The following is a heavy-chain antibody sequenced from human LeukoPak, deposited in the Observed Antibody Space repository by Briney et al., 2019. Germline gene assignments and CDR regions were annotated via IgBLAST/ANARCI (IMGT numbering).Heavy chain of an antibody. D-gene: IGHD2-15*01. CDR3: ARVTVVSDAFDI. CDR1: GFIVSSNS. CDR2: IYSGGST. J-gene: IGHJ3*02. Sequence: GGSLRLSCAASGFIVSSNSMSWVRQAPGTGLEWVSVIYSGGSTYYADSVKGRFTISRDNSKNTLYLEMNSLRAEDTAVYYCARVTVVSDAFDIWGRGTMVTVSS. V-gene: IGHV3-53*01.